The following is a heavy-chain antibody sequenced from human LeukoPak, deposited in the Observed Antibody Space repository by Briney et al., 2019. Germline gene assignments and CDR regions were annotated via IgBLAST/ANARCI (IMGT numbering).Heavy chain of an antibody. CDR2: IYYSGST. J-gene: IGHJ4*02. CDR3: ARRSSSWYDFGY. V-gene: IGHV4-59*01. D-gene: IGHD6-13*01. Sequence: SETLSLTCTVSGGSISSYYWSWIRQPPGKGLEWIGYIYYSGSTNYNPSLKSRVTISVDTSKNQFSLKLSSVTAADTAVYYCARRSSSWYDFGYWGQGTLVTVSS. CDR1: GGSISSYY.